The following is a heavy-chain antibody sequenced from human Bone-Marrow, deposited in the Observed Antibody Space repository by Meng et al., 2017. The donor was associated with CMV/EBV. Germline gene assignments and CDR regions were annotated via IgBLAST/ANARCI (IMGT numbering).Heavy chain of an antibody. D-gene: IGHD1-26*01. J-gene: IGHJ4*02. CDR3: ATESGGYYFHY. CDR1: GGTFSSYA. V-gene: IGHV1-69*05. CDR2: IIPIFGTA. Sequence: SVKVSCKASGGTFSSYAISWVRQAPGQGLEWMGGIIPIFGTANYAQKFQGRVTITTDESTSTAYMELSSLRPEDPALYYCATESGGYYFHYWGQGTLVTVSS.